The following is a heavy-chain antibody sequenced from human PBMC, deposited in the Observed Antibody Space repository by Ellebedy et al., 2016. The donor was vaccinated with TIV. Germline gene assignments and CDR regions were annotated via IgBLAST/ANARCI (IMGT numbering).Heavy chain of an antibody. Sequence: PGGSLRLSCAASRFTFDDYTMHWVRKAPGTGLEWVYLISWDGGNPYYADSVKGRFTISRDNSKNSLYLQMNSRRTEDTAFYYCAKDHRGRYGDYGLFDYFDYWGQGTLVTVSS. CDR1: RFTFDDYT. D-gene: IGHD4-17*01. CDR3: AKDHRGRYGDYGLFDYFDY. CDR2: ISWDGGNP. J-gene: IGHJ4*02. V-gene: IGHV3-43*01.